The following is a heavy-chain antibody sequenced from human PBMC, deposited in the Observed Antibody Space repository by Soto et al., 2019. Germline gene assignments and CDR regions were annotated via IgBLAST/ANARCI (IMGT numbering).Heavy chain of an antibody. CDR2: IKSKSDGWTT. CDR1: GFTFSDAW. V-gene: IGHV3-15*01. D-gene: IGHD2-15*01. Sequence: PGGSLRLSCAASGFTFSDAWMSWVRQAPGKGLDWVGRIKSKSDGWTTEYAAPVRGRFTISRDDSKNTLYLQMNSLKTEVTAVYYCTTDLWRIAVVVGSTGYFNPWGQGTPVTVSS. CDR3: TTDLWRIAVVVGSTGYFNP. J-gene: IGHJ5*02.